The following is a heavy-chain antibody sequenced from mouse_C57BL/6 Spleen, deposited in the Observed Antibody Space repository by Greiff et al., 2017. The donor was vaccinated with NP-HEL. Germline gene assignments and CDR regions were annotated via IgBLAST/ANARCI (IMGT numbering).Heavy chain of an antibody. Sequence: EVQLQQSGPELVKPGASVKMSCKASGYTFTDYNMHWVKQSHGKSLEWIGYINPNNGGTSYNQKFKGKATLTVNKSSSTAYMELRSLTSEDSAVYYCARRYYGSSYLDYWGQGTTLTVSS. CDR3: ARRYYGSSYLDY. D-gene: IGHD1-1*01. CDR2: INPNNGGT. V-gene: IGHV1-22*01. J-gene: IGHJ2*01. CDR1: GYTFTDYN.